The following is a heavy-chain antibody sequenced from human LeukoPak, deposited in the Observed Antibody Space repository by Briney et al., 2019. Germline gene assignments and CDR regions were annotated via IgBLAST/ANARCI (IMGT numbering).Heavy chain of an antibody. Sequence: PGRSLRLSCAASGFTFSNHAMNWVRQAPGKGLEWVAVIWYDESNKYYADSVKGRFTISRDNSKNTLYLQMNSLRAEDTAVYYCARDIVIGSGTYLDWGQGTLVTVSS. CDR1: GFTFSNHA. V-gene: IGHV3-33*01. J-gene: IGHJ4*02. CDR2: IWYDESNK. D-gene: IGHD3-10*01. CDR3: ARDIVIGSGTYLD.